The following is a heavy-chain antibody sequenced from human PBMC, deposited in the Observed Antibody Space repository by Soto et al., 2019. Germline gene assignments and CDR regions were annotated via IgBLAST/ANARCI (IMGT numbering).Heavy chain of an antibody. Sequence: LTXSSTSSGCNLLNYVVIWVRQAPGNRMQWVSGISDSGAVIFHADSVRGRFTISRDNSKNTLYLQMNSLRAEDTALYYCAKCGNYDMLTGQGGFDPWGQGILVTVS. CDR3: AKCGNYDMLTGQGGFDP. CDR1: GCNLLNYV. CDR2: ISDSGAVI. J-gene: IGHJ5*02. D-gene: IGHD3-9*01. V-gene: IGHV3-23*01.